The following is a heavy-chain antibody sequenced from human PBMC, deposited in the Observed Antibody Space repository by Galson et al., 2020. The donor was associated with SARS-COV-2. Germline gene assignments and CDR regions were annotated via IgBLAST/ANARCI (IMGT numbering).Heavy chain of an antibody. J-gene: IGHJ6*02. D-gene: IGHD3-10*01. CDR2: VNPTTGFT. Sequence: ASVKVSCKSSGYTFSDYFMHWVRQAPGQGLEWMGWVNPTTGFTNSAQHFQGRVTLTRDTSISTAYMELRSLRSDDTAVYYCARQPRGGYGLDVWGQGTTVTVSS. CDR3: ARQPRGGYGLDV. CDR1: GYTFSDYF. V-gene: IGHV1-2*02.